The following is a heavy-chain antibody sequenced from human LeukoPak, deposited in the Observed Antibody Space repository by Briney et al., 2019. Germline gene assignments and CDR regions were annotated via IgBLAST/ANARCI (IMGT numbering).Heavy chain of an antibody. V-gene: IGHV4-4*07. Sequence: SETLSLTCTASGYSISSGFYWCWIRQPAGKGLESIVHISTSGSTNYNPSLKSRVTMSVDTSKNQFSLKLSSVTAADTAVYYCARVRYSDSSVLTRKRSYYFDYWGQGTLVTVSS. CDR2: ISTSGST. CDR1: GYSISSGFY. J-gene: IGHJ4*02. CDR3: ARVRYSDSSVLTRKRSYYFDY. D-gene: IGHD3-22*01.